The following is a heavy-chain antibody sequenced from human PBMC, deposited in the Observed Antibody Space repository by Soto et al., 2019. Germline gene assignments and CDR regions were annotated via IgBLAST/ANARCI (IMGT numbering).Heavy chain of an antibody. CDR2: IIPIFGTA. CDR1: GGTFSSYA. J-gene: IGHJ6*02. CDR3: ARVDSHYYYGMDV. V-gene: IGHV1-69*01. D-gene: IGHD3-9*01. Sequence: SVKFSCKASGGTFSSYAISWVRQAPGQGLEWMGGIIPIFGTANYAQKFQGRVTITADESTSTAYMELSSLRSEDTAVYYCARVDSHYYYGMDVWGQGTTVTVSS.